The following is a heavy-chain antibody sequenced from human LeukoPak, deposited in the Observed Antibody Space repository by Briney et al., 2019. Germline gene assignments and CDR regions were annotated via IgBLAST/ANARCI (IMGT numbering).Heavy chain of an antibody. Sequence: GGSLRLSCAVSGITFSSYAMSWVRQAPGKGLEWVSAISGSGGTTYYADSVKGRFIISRDNSKNTLYLQMNSLRAEDTAVYYCAKRSTSNSERYFDYWGQGTLVTVSS. J-gene: IGHJ4*02. CDR2: ISGSGGTT. V-gene: IGHV3-23*01. D-gene: IGHD3-9*01. CDR3: AKRSTSNSERYFDY. CDR1: GITFSSYA.